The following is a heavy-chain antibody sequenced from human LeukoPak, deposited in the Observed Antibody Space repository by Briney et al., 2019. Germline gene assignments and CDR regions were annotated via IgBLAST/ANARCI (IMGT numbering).Heavy chain of an antibody. D-gene: IGHD2-2*01. CDR1: GGSISSYY. J-gene: IGHJ6*03. Sequence: SSETLSLTCTVSGGSISSYYWSWIRQPPGKGLEWIGYIYTSGSTIYNPSLKSRVTISVDTSKNQFSLKLSSVTAADTAVYYCARHPLVPAPMDVWGKGTTVTVSS. CDR3: ARHPLVPAPMDV. CDR2: IYTSGST. V-gene: IGHV4-4*09.